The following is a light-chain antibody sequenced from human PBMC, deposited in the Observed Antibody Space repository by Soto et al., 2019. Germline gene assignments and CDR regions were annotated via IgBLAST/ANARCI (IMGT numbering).Light chain of an antibody. V-gene: IGKV2-30*01. CDR3: MQGVYWPPGRA. CDR2: KVS. CDR1: QSLLYSDGNTY. Sequence: DVVMTQSPLYLPVTLGQPASISCRSSQSLLYSDGNTYLNWFLQRPGQSPRRLIYKVSNRDSGVPDRFSGSGSDTDFTLKISRVEAEDVGVYYCMQGVYWPPGRAFGQGTKVEIK. J-gene: IGKJ1*01.